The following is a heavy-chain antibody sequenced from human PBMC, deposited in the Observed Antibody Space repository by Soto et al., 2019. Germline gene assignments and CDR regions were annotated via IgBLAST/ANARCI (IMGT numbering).Heavy chain of an antibody. CDR2: TRNKANRDRP. D-gene: IGHD1-26*01. Sequence: EVPLVESGGGLVQPGGSLTLSCAASGFIFSDYYMDWVRQVPGKGLEWVGRTRNKANRDRPDYAPSVKGRFTIYRHDLDDSMYLQMNSLKTEDTAVYYWARDTGGSYDYWGQGALVTVSS. J-gene: IGHJ4*02. CDR1: GFIFSDYY. CDR3: ARDTGGSYDY. V-gene: IGHV3-72*01.